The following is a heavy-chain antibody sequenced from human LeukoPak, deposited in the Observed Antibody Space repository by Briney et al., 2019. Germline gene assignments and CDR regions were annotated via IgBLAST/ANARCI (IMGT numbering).Heavy chain of an antibody. Sequence: SQTLSLACAISGDSVSSNSAAWNWIRLSPSRGLEWLGRTYYRSKWYNDYAVSVKSRITINPDTSKNQFSLQLNSVTPEDTAVYYCARGRYSSGWYVYYGMDVWGQGTTVTVSS. CDR1: GDSVSSNSAA. D-gene: IGHD6-19*01. CDR2: TYYRSKWYN. CDR3: ARGRYSSGWYVYYGMDV. J-gene: IGHJ6*02. V-gene: IGHV6-1*01.